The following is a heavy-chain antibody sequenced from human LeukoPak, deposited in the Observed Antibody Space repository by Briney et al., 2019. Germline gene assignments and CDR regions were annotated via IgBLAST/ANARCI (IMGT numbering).Heavy chain of an antibody. J-gene: IGHJ4*02. Sequence: SETLSLTCTVSGGSISSYYWTWIRQSPEKGLEWIGYIYDTGSTRYNPSLESRATISVDPSKNQFSLKLSAVTAADTAVYYCARNYDWGQGSLVTVSS. CDR2: IYDTGST. D-gene: IGHD3-16*01. V-gene: IGHV4-59*01. CDR3: ARNYD. CDR1: GGSISSYY.